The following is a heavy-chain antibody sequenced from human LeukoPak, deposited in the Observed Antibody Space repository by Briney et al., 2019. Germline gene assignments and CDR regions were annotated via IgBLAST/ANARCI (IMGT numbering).Heavy chain of an antibody. CDR2: IRYDGSNK. V-gene: IGHV3-30*02. CDR3: ARDPGPGVNYNWFDP. J-gene: IGHJ5*02. Sequence: GGSLRLSCAASGFTFSSYGMHWVRQAPGKGLEWVAFIRYDGSNKYYADSVKGRFTISRDNSKNTLYLQMNSLRAEDTAVYYCARDPGPGVNYNWFDPWGQGTLVTVSS. D-gene: IGHD1-14*01. CDR1: GFTFSSYG.